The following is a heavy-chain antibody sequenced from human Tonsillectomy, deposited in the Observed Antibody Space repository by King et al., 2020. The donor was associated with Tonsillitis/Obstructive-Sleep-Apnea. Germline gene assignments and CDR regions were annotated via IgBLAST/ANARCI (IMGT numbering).Heavy chain of an antibody. Sequence: LQLVQSGAEVKEPGESLRISCKGSGYSFASYWINWVRQMPGKGLEGMGKIDPSDSYANSSPSFQGHATFSVDKSISTAHLQWSSLRASDNAMYYCARGGIGYDFAFDIWGQGTMVTVSS. D-gene: IGHD5-12*01. CDR3: ARGGIGYDFAFDI. V-gene: IGHV5-10-1*01. J-gene: IGHJ3*02. CDR2: IDPSDSYA. CDR1: GYSFASYW.